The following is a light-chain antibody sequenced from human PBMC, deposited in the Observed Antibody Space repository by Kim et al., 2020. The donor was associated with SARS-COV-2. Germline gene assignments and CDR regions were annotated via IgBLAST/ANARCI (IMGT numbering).Light chain of an antibody. CDR2: NVS. CDR1: SSSSGGRNY. Sequence: PAQSHTISSTGHSSSSGGRNYVSWYQQHPGKAPELMIYNVSYRPSGISNRFSGSESGNTASLTISGLQAEDEADYYCSSYTSDNVIFGGGTQLTVL. V-gene: IGLV2-14*03. CDR3: SSYTSDNVI. J-gene: IGLJ2*01.